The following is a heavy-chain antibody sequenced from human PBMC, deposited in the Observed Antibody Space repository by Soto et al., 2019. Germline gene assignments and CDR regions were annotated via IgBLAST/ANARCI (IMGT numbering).Heavy chain of an antibody. CDR3: ATRGPSMAGGYYYYYYGMDV. CDR2: IIPIFGTA. CDR1: GGTFSSYA. J-gene: IGHJ6*02. Sequence: SVKVSCKAPGGTFSSYAISWVRQAPGQGLEWMGGIIPIFGTANYAQKFQGRVTITADESTSTAYMELSSLRSEDTAVYYCATRGPSMAGGYYYYYYGMDVWGQGTTVTVSS. D-gene: IGHD2-8*01. V-gene: IGHV1-69*13.